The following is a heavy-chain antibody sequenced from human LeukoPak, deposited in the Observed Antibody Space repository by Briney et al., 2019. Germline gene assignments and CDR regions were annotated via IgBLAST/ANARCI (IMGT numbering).Heavy chain of an antibody. J-gene: IGHJ4*02. D-gene: IGHD3-16*01. CDR2: ISGYNGNT. Sequence: ASVKVSCKASGYTFTSYGISWVRQAPGQGLEWMGWISGYNGNTNYAQKLQGRVTITTDTSTSTAYMELRSLRSDDTAVYYCARGGGDPVAWGDFDYWGQGTLVTVSS. CDR1: GYTFTSYG. V-gene: IGHV1-18*01. CDR3: ARGGGDPVAWGDFDY.